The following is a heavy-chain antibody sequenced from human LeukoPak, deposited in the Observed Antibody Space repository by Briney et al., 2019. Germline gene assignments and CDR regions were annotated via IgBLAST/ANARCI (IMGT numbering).Heavy chain of an antibody. CDR3: ARGNIATRRGENWFDP. V-gene: IGHV1-2*02. CDR2: INSDSGGT. Sequence: ASVKVSCKASGYTFSDYGINWVRQAPGQGLEWMGWINSDSGGTNYARKFQGRVTMTRDTSISTAYMELSSLRSDDTAVFYCARGNIATRRGENWFDPWGQGTLVTVSS. J-gene: IGHJ5*02. D-gene: IGHD6-6*01. CDR1: GYTFSDYG.